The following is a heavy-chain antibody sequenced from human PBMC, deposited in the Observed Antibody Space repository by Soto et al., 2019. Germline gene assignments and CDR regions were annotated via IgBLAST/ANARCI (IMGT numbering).Heavy chain of an antibody. D-gene: IGHD2-15*01. CDR1: GGTFSSYS. V-gene: IGHV1-69*01. J-gene: IGHJ4*02. CDR2: IIPIFGTA. CDR3: ARDCRRHSGGIDY. Sequence: QVQLVQSGAEVKKPGSSVKVSCKASGGTFSSYSINWVRQAPGQGLEWMGEIIPIFGTANYAQKFQGRVTITADESTSTAYMELSSLRTEDTAVYFCARDCRRHSGGIDYWGQGTLVTVSS.